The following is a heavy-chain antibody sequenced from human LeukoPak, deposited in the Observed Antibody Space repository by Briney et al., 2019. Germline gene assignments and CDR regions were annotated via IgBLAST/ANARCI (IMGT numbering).Heavy chain of an antibody. V-gene: IGHV3-74*01. D-gene: IGHD3-16*01. Sequence: QTGGSLRLSCEASGFTFRSYWMHWVRQAPGKGLVWVSRINGDGSSTSYADSVKGRFTISRDNAKNTLHLQMNSLRAEDSAVYYCASAYYHYYFDYWGQGTLVTVSS. CDR1: GFTFRSYW. CDR2: INGDGSST. CDR3: ASAYYHYYFDY. J-gene: IGHJ4*02.